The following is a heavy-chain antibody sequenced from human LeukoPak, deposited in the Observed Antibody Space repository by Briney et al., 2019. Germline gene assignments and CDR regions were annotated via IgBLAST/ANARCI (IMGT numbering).Heavy chain of an antibody. CDR1: GGSFSGYY. CDR2: INHSGST. D-gene: IGHD3-22*01. V-gene: IGHV4-34*01. CDR3: ARAKKYYYDSSGYLIDY. J-gene: IGHJ4*02. Sequence: SETLSLTCAVYGGSFSGYYWRWIRQPPGKGLEWIGEINHSGSTNYNPSLKSRVTISVDTSKNQFSLKLSSVTAADTAVYYCARAKKYYYDSSGYLIDYWGQGTLVTVSS.